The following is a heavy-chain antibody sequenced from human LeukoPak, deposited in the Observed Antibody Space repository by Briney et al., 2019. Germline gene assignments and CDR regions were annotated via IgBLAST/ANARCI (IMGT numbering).Heavy chain of an antibody. CDR2: IYSDGTT. CDR1: GLTVSNNY. Sequence: GGSLRLSCVVSGLTVSNNYMSWVRQAPGKGLEWVSVIYSDGTTRNADSVKGRFTISRDNSKNTVYLQMYSLRAEDTAVYYCARDKDAWGQGTLVTVSS. CDR3: ARDKDA. V-gene: IGHV3-66*01. J-gene: IGHJ5*02.